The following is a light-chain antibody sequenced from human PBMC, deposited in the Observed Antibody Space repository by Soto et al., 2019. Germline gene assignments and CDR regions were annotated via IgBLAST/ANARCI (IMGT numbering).Light chain of an antibody. CDR3: SSYTTSSTYV. V-gene: IGLV2-14*01. J-gene: IGLJ1*01. CDR1: SNDVGGYNY. Sequence: QSVLTQPASVSGSPGQSITISCPGTSNDVGGYNYVSWYQQHLGKAPKLMIYEVSNRPSGISNRFSGSKSGNAASLTISGLQAEDEADYYCSSYTTSSTYVFGTGTKLTVL. CDR2: EVS.